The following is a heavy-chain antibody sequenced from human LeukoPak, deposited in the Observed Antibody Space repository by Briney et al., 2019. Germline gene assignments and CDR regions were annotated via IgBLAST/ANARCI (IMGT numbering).Heavy chain of an antibody. CDR3: SRTIGGGYSYGPYFDY. V-gene: IGHV1-18*01. CDR1: GYTFISYG. Sequence: GASVKVSCKASGYTFISYGISWVRQAPGQGLEWMGRISAYNGNTDYAQKFQGSLTMTTDTSTSTAYMELRSLRSDDTAVFYCSRTIGGGYSYGPYFDYWGQGSLVAVSS. CDR2: ISAYNGNT. D-gene: IGHD5-18*01. J-gene: IGHJ4*02.